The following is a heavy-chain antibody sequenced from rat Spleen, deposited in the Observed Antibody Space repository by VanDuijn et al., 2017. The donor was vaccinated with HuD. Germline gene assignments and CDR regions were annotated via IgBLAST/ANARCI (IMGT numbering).Heavy chain of an antibody. CDR3: ARPSYGYPFAY. V-gene: IGHV5-7*01. D-gene: IGHD1-7*01. Sequence: EVQLVESGGGLVQPGRSLKLSCAASGFTYSNYVMAWVRQAPKRGLEWVATITYDGSGTYYRGSVKGRFTISRDNAKRTLYLQMDSLRSEDTATYYCARPSYGYPFAYWGQGTLVTVSS. CDR1: GFTYSNYV. J-gene: IGHJ3*01. CDR2: ITYDGSGT.